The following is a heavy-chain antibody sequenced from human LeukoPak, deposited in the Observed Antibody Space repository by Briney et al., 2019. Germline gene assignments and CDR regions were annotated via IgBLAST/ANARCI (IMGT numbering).Heavy chain of an antibody. CDR3: ARGLYRLDS. V-gene: IGHV1-18*01. J-gene: IGHJ4*02. CDR2: VSADNTNT. Sequence: GASVKVSCKASGYTLNTFGISWVRQAPGQGLEWMGWVSADNTNTNYAHKVQGRVTMTTDTSTSTAYMELRSLRSDDTALYYCARGLYRLDSWGQGTLVTVSS. D-gene: IGHD1-26*01. CDR1: GYTLNTFG.